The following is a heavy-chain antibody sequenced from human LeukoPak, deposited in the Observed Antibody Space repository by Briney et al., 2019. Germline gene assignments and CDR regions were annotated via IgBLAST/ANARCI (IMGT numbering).Heavy chain of an antibody. CDR2: INHSGST. J-gene: IGHJ4*02. CDR1: GGSFSGYY. Sequence: SETLSLTCAVYGGSFSGYYWSWIPQPPGKGLEWIGEINHSGSTNYNPSLKSRVTISVDTSKNQFSLKLSSVTAAHTAVYYCASLPWKYDNASGYWGQGTLVTVSS. V-gene: IGHV4-34*01. D-gene: IGHD1-7*01. CDR3: ASLPWKYDNASGY.